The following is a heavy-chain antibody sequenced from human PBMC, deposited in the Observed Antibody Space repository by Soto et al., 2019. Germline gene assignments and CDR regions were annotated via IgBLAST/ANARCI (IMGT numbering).Heavy chain of an antibody. D-gene: IGHD1-1*01. Sequence: ASVKFSCKSSGYTFTTHAMHWVRQAPGQSLEWMGWINGGTGQTKHSQRFQGRVNITRDTSASTAYMELSSLRSEDTAVYYCARGNGMEDNYYCYGLDIWGQGKTGTVS. V-gene: IGHV1-3*01. J-gene: IGHJ6*02. CDR2: INGGTGQT. CDR1: GYTFTTHA. CDR3: ARGNGMEDNYYCYGLDI.